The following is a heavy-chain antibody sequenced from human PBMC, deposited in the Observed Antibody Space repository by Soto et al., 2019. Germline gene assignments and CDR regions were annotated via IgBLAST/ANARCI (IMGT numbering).Heavy chain of an antibody. D-gene: IGHD3-3*01. CDR1: GFIFKNYA. Sequence: EVVLLESGGGLVQSGGSLRLSCAASGFIFKNYAMSWVRQAPGKVLEWVSAISGSGDNRYYADFVRGRFTISRDNSKSVVFLQMVSLTAEDSAVYFCASEGGDFWSGYGGRGQGTLVTVS. CDR3: ASEGGDFWSGYGG. CDR2: ISGSGDNR. J-gene: IGHJ4*02. V-gene: IGHV3-23*01.